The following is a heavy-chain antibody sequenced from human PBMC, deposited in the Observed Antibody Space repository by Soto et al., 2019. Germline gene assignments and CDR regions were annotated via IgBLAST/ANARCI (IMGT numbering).Heavy chain of an antibody. J-gene: IGHJ4*02. Sequence: GGSLRLSCAASGFTFSSYSMNWVRQAPGKGLEWVSSISSSSSYIYYADSVKGRFTISRDNAKNSLYLQMNSLRAEDTAVYYGARDYYDHFHYFDYWGQGTLVTVSS. D-gene: IGHD3-3*01. CDR1: GFTFSSYS. V-gene: IGHV3-21*01. CDR2: ISSSSSYI. CDR3: ARDYYDHFHYFDY.